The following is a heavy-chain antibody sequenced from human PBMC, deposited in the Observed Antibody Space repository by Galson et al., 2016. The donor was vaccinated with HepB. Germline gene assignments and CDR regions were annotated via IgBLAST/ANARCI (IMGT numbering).Heavy chain of an antibody. V-gene: IGHV3-33*01. D-gene: IGHD3-3*01. CDR2: IWYDGSEK. CDR3: ARDSVKTTILGGYGVDV. CDR1: GFSFSSHN. Sequence: SLRLSCAASGFSFSSHNMHWVRQAPGKGLEWVAIIWYDGSEKYYSSYVKGRFTISRDNSGDTMHLQMNSLRVEDTAVYFCARDSVKTTILGGYGVDVWGKGTTVTGAS. J-gene: IGHJ6*04.